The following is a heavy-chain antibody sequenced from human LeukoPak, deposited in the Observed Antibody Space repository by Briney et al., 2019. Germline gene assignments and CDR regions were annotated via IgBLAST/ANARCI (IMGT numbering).Heavy chain of an antibody. CDR2: ISNNGGNT. V-gene: IGHV3-64*01. D-gene: IGHD2-21*01. CDR3: ASGRGWSFPGYGMDV. J-gene: IGHJ6*02. CDR1: GFISSSHA. Sequence: PGGALRLSCVASGFISSSHAMHWVRQAPGQGLEYVSAISNNGGNTYYASSVKGKCTISRHNSKNKQYLQMSSLRTEDMAVYYYASGRGWSFPGYGMDVWGQGTTVTVSS.